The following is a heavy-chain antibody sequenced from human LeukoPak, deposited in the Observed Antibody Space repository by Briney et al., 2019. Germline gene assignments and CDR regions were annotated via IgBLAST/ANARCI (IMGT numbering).Heavy chain of an antibody. Sequence: SVKVSCKASGGTFSSYAISGVRQAPGQGLEWMGRIIPIFGTANYAQKFQGRVTITTDESTSTAYMELSSLRSEDTAVYYCARVVTDSSSWSSPVPAEYFQHWGQGTLVTVSS. V-gene: IGHV1-69*05. D-gene: IGHD6-13*01. CDR1: GGTFSSYA. J-gene: IGHJ1*01. CDR3: ARVVTDSSSWSSPVPAEYFQH. CDR2: IIPIFGTA.